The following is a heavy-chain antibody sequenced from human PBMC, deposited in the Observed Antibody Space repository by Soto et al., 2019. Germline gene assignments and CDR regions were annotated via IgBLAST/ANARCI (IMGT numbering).Heavy chain of an antibody. CDR3: ASWRFWSGYLDV. V-gene: IGHV1-69*06. D-gene: IGHD3-3*01. J-gene: IGHJ6*02. CDR1: GGTFSSYA. CDR2: IIPIFGTA. Sequence: GASVKVSCKASGGTFSSYAISGVRQAPGQGLEWMGGIIPIFGTANYAQKFQGRVTITADKSTSTAYMELSSLRSEDTAVYYRASWRFWSGYLDVWGQGTTVTVSS.